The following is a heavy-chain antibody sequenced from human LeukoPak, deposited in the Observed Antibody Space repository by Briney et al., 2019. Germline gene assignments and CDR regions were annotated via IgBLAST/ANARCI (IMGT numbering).Heavy chain of an antibody. V-gene: IGHV4-59*01. J-gene: IGHJ4*02. Sequence: PSETLSLTCTVSGGSISSYYWSWIRQPPGKGLEWIGSIYYSGSTNYNPSLKSRVTISVDTSKNQFSLKLSSVTAADTAVYYCARDGGSGSYYNSYFDYWGQGILVTVSS. D-gene: IGHD3-10*01. CDR2: IYYSGST. CDR1: GGSISSYY. CDR3: ARDGGSGSYYNSYFDY.